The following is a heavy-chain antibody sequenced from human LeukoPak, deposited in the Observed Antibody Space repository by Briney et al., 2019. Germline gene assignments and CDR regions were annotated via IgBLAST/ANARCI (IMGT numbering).Heavy chain of an antibody. D-gene: IGHD6-13*01. J-gene: IGHJ4*02. Sequence: SETLSLTCTVSGGSISSGGYYWSWIRQPPGKGLEWIGYIYYSGSTYYNPSLKSPVTISVDTSKNQFSLKLSSVTAADTAVYYCARHDSTQQPFDYWGQGTLVTVSS. CDR3: ARHDSTQQPFDY. CDR1: GGSISSGGYY. CDR2: IYYSGST. V-gene: IGHV4-30-2*03.